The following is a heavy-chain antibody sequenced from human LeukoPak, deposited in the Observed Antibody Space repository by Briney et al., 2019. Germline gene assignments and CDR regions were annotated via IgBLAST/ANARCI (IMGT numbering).Heavy chain of an antibody. CDR3: AKDHHGDYHAPDYFDY. CDR2: ISGSGGST. D-gene: IGHD4-17*01. J-gene: IGHJ4*02. CDR1: GFTFSSYA. Sequence: PGGSLRLSCAASGFTFSSYAMSWVRQAPGKGLEWVSAISGSGGSTYYADSVKGRFTISRDNSKNTLYLQMNSLRAEDTAVYYCAKDHHGDYHAPDYFDYWGQGTLVTVSS. V-gene: IGHV3-23*01.